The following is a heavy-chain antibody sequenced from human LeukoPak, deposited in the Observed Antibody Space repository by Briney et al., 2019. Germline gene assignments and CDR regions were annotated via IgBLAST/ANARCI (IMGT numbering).Heavy chain of an antibody. V-gene: IGHV3-21*01. CDR1: GVTFRSDS. CDR3: ARDRCSGGSCYSWFDP. D-gene: IGHD2-15*01. Sequence: RECTRLSCATSGVTFRSDSMNWVRQTPEKRLGWVSSISSSSSYIYYADSVKGRFTISRDNAKNSLYLQMNSLRAEDTAVYYCARDRCSGGSCYSWFDPWGQGTLVTVSS. J-gene: IGHJ5*02. CDR2: ISSSSSYI.